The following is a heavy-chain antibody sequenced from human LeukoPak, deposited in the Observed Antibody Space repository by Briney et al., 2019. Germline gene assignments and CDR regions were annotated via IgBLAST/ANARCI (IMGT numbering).Heavy chain of an antibody. D-gene: IGHD3-10*01. V-gene: IGHV1-8*01. J-gene: IGHJ6*02. CDR3: ARGSNYYYGSGAAYGMDV. CDR2: MNPNSGNT. Sequence: ASVMVSCTASGYTFTSYDINWLRQATGQGLEWMGWMNPNSGNTGYAPKFQGRVTMTRNTSISTAYMELSSLRSEDTAVYYCARGSNYYYGSGAAYGMDVWGQGTTVTVSS. CDR1: GYTFTSYD.